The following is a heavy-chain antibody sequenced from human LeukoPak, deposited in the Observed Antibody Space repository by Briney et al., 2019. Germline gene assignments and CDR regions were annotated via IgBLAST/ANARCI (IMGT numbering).Heavy chain of an antibody. CDR3: ARDRDYDSSGYHPDAFDI. J-gene: IGHJ3*02. D-gene: IGHD3-22*01. Sequence: GGSLRLSCAASGFTFSSYSMNWVRQAPGKGLEWVSSISSSSSYIYYADSVKGRFTISRDNAKNSLYLQMNSLRAEDTAVYYCARDRDYDSSGYHPDAFDIWGQGTMVTVSS. V-gene: IGHV3-21*01. CDR2: ISSSSSYI. CDR1: GFTFSSYS.